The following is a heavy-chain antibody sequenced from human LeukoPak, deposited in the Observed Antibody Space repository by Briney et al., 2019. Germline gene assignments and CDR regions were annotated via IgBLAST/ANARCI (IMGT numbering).Heavy chain of an antibody. Sequence: SGTLSLTCTVSGGSISSYYWSWIRQPPGKGLEWIGFIYYTGTTNYNPSLKSRVTISVDTSKNQFSLKLSSVTAADTAVYYCAREHGASGGTFDYWGQGTLVTVSS. V-gene: IGHV4-59*01. D-gene: IGHD3-10*01. CDR1: GGSISSYY. CDR3: AREHGASGGTFDY. CDR2: IYYTGTT. J-gene: IGHJ4*02.